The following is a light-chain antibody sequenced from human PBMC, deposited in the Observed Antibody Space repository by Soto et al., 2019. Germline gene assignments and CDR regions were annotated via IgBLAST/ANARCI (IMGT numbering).Light chain of an antibody. Sequence: EMILTQSPATLSLSPGERATLSCKTSQGISKYIAWYQQKPGQPPRLLIYDASIRATGIPARFSGNGSRTDFTLTITCLEPEDFAVYYCQQRSYWRFGGGTRVQIK. J-gene: IGKJ4*01. CDR1: QGISKY. V-gene: IGKV3-11*01. CDR3: QQRSYWR. CDR2: DAS.